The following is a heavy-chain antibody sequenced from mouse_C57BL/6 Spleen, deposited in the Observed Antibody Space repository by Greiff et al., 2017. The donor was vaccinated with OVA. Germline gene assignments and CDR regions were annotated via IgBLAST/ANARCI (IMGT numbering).Heavy chain of an antibody. V-gene: IGHV5-6*01. CDR2: ISSGGSYT. Sequence: EVKLQESGGDLVKPGGSLKLSCAASGFTFSSYGMSWVRQTPDKRLEWVATISSGGSYTYYPDSVKGRFTISRDNAKNTLYLQMSSLKSEDTAMYYCAREEGFITTVVATPFAYWGQGTLVTVSA. CDR3: AREEGFITTVVATPFAY. J-gene: IGHJ3*01. CDR1: GFTFSSYG. D-gene: IGHD1-1*01.